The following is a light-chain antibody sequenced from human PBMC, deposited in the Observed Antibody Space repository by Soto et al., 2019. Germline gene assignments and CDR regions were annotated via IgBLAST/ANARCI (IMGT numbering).Light chain of an antibody. V-gene: IGLV2-8*01. J-gene: IGLJ2*01. CDR3: ISYAGSNNYVV. Sequence: QSALTQPPSASGSPGQSVTISCTGTSSDVGGYNYVSWYQQHPGKAPKLMIYEVSKRPSGVPDRFSGSKSGNTASLTVSGLQAEDESDYYCISYAGSNNYVVFGGGTNVTVL. CDR2: EVS. CDR1: SSDVGGYNY.